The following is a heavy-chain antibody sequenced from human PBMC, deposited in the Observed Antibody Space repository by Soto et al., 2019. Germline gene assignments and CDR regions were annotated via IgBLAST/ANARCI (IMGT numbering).Heavy chain of an antibody. J-gene: IGHJ6*02. Sequence: QVQLVESGGGVVQPGRSLRLSCAASGFTFSSYGMYWVRQAPGKGLEWVAVISYDGSNKYYADSVKGRFTISRDNSKNTLYLQMNSLRAEDTAVYYCAKGRGSNSPRGGYGMDVWGQGTTVTVSS. V-gene: IGHV3-30*18. CDR2: ISYDGSNK. CDR1: GFTFSSYG. D-gene: IGHD3-10*01. CDR3: AKGRGSNSPRGGYGMDV.